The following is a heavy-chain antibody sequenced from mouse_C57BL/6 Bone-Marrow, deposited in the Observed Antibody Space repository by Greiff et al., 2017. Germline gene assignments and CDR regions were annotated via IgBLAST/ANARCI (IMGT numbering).Heavy chain of an antibody. Sequence: EVKLQESGPGLVKPSQSLSLTCSVTGYSITSGYYWNWIRQFPGNKLEWMGYISYDGSNNYNPSLKNRISITLDTSKNQFFLKLNSVTTEDTATYYCARIYYGNYVGDYWGQGTTLTVSS. CDR1: GYSITSGYY. CDR3: ARIYYGNYVGDY. CDR2: ISYDGSN. V-gene: IGHV3-6*01. D-gene: IGHD2-1*01. J-gene: IGHJ2*01.